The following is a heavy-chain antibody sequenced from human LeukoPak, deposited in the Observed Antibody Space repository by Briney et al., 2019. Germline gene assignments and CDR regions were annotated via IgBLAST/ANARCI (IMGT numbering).Heavy chain of an antibody. V-gene: IGHV4-59*11. J-gene: IGHJ4*02. CDR1: GDYIARLY. Sequence: SETLSLTCTGSGDYIARLYWSWIRQSPGKGLEWIGYVYYSGNTNYNPSLKSRVTISIDKSKNQFSLTLNSVTAADTAVYYCAGDSASTRWFHWGQGILVTVSS. D-gene: IGHD2-2*01. CDR2: VYYSGNT. CDR3: AGDSASTRWFH.